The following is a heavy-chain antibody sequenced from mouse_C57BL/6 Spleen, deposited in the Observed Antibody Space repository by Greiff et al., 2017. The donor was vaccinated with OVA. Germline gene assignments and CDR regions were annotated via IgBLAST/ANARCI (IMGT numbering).Heavy chain of an antibody. CDR2: ISGGGGNT. J-gene: IGHJ2*01. Sequence: EVMLVESGGGLVKPGGSLKLSCAASGFTFSSYTMSWVRQTPEKRLEWVATISGGGGNTYYPDSVKGRFTISRDNAKNTLYLQMSSLRSEDTALYYCARLSYGNYVTSPDYWGQGTTLTVSS. CDR3: ARLSYGNYVTSPDY. V-gene: IGHV5-9*01. D-gene: IGHD2-1*01. CDR1: GFTFSSYT.